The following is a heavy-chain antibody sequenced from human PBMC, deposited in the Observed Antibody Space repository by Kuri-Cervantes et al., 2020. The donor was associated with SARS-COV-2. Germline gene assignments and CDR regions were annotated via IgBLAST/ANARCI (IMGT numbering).Heavy chain of an antibody. CDR3: TTDRAITVRPLFDS. CDR2: LKSKSGGGTT. D-gene: IGHD6-6*01. V-gene: IGHV3-15*01. Sequence: GESLKSSCAVSGLTVNEAWMGWVRQAPGRGLEWVGRLKSKSGGGTTDYAAPVKGRFTISGDESKNTLDLQMNSLKTEDTALYYCTTDRAITVRPLFDSWGQGTLVTVSS. CDR1: GLTVNEAW. J-gene: IGHJ4*02.